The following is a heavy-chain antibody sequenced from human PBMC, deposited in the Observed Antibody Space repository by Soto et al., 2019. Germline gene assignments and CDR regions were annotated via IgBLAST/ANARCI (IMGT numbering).Heavy chain of an antibody. CDR2: IYYSGST. Sequence: KASETLSLTCTVSGGSISSGGYYWSWIRQHPGKGLEWIGYIYYSGSTYYNPSLKSRVTISVDTSKNQFSLKLSSVTAADTAVYYCARGAVAGTGYFDYWGQGTLVTVSS. D-gene: IGHD6-19*01. CDR1: GGSISSGGYY. J-gene: IGHJ4*02. V-gene: IGHV4-31*03. CDR3: ARGAVAGTGYFDY.